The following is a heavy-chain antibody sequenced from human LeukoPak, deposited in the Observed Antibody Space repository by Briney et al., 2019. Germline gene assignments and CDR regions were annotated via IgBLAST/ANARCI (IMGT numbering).Heavy chain of an antibody. CDR2: IYYSGST. J-gene: IGHJ4*02. CDR3: ARTFYGSGSYYGLDGFDY. V-gene: IGHV4-59*01. CDR1: GGSISSYY. D-gene: IGHD3-10*01. Sequence: SETLSLTCTVSGGSISSYYWSWIRQPPGKGLEWIGYIYYSGSTNYNPSLKSRVTISVDTSKNQFSLKLSSVTAADTAVYYCARTFYGSGSYYGLDGFDYWGQGTLVTVSS.